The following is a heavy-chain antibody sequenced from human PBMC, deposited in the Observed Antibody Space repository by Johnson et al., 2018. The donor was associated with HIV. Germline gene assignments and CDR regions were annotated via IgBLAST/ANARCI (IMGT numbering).Heavy chain of an antibody. Sequence: QVQLVESGGGVVQPGRSLRLSCSASGFTFSSSAMHWVRQAPGQGLEWVAVISYDGSNKYYADSVKGRFTISRDNAKNSLYLQMNSLRAEDTALYYCARDRRNYDDSSGYLGDAFDIWGQGTMVTVSS. J-gene: IGHJ3*02. D-gene: IGHD3-22*01. CDR3: ARDRRNYDDSSGYLGDAFDI. CDR1: GFTFSSSA. V-gene: IGHV3-30*04. CDR2: ISYDGSNK.